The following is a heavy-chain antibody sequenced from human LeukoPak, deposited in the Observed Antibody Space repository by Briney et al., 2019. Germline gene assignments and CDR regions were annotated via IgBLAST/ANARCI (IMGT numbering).Heavy chain of an antibody. CDR1: GFTFSSFS. V-gene: IGHV3-48*01. CDR3: ARGKVVVRGTLFDY. D-gene: IGHD2-15*01. J-gene: IGHJ4*02. CDR2: ITSSSSTI. Sequence: GESLRLSCVASGFTFSSFSMKWGRQAPGKGLEWISYITSSSSTIFYADSVKGRFTISRDNAKNSLYLQLNSLRVEDTAVYYCARGKVVVRGTLFDYWGQGILVTVSS.